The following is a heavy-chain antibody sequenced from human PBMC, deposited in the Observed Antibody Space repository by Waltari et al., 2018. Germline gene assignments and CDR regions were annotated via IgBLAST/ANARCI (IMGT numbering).Heavy chain of an antibody. J-gene: IGHJ4*02. V-gene: IGHV3-30-3*01. CDR3: ARSGFPVVPAAHGDY. Sequence: QVQLVESGGGVVQPGRSLRLSCAASGFTFSSYSMHWVRKAPGKGLEWVAVISYDGSNKYYADSVKGRFTISRDNSKNTLYLQMNSLRAEDTAVYYCARSGFPVVPAAHGDYWGQGTLVTVSS. CDR1: GFTFSSYS. CDR2: ISYDGSNK. D-gene: IGHD2-2*01.